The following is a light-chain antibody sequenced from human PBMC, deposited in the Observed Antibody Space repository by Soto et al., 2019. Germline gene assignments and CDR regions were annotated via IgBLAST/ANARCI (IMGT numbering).Light chain of an antibody. CDR2: LGS. CDR3: MQSRQPLT. CDR1: QSLLHSNGYNY. J-gene: IGKJ4*01. Sequence: IVMTQSPLSLPVTPGEPASISCRSSQSLLHSNGYNYLDWYLQKPGQSPQLLIYLGSNRAAGVPDRFSGSGSGTYFTLKSSRVEADDVVVYYCMQSRQPLTFGGGTKVEFK. V-gene: IGKV2-28*01.